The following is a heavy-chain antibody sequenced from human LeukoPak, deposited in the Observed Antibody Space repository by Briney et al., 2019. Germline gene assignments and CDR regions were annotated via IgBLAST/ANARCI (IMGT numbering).Heavy chain of an antibody. CDR1: GYTFTGYY. Sequence: ASVKVSCKASGYTFTGYYMHWVRQAPGQGLEWMGRINPNSGGTNYAQKFQGRVTMTRDTSISTAYMELRSLRSDDTAVYYCARAPPYSSGWYSWFDPWGQGTLVTVSS. CDR2: INPNSGGT. CDR3: ARAPPYSSGWYSWFDP. J-gene: IGHJ5*02. D-gene: IGHD6-19*01. V-gene: IGHV1-2*06.